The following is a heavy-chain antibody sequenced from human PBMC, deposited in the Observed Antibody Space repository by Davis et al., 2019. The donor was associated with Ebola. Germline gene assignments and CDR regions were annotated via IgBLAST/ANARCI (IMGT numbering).Heavy chain of an antibody. V-gene: IGHV3-30-3*01. CDR3: AKGASPFRSSWPDY. CDR1: EFTFTTYV. D-gene: IGHD6-13*01. Sequence: PGGSLRLSCAASEFTFTTYVMHWVRQAPGKGLEWVAVISYDGDNSYYADSVKGRFTISRENSKNTLYLQMNSLRTEDTAVYYCAKGASPFRSSWPDYWGQGTLVTVSS. CDR2: ISYDGDNS. J-gene: IGHJ4*02.